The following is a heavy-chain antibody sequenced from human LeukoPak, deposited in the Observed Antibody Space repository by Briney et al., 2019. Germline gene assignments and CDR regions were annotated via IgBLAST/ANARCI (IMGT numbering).Heavy chain of an antibody. Sequence: GGSLRLSCAASGFTFSSYGMHWVRQAPGKGLEWVAVISYDGSNKYYADSVKGRFTISRDNSKNTLYLQMNSLRAEDTAVYYCAKDRRFYCSGGSCYSNWFDPWGQGTLVTVSS. D-gene: IGHD2-15*01. V-gene: IGHV3-30*18. J-gene: IGHJ5*02. CDR3: AKDRRFYCSGGSCYSNWFDP. CDR1: GFTFSSYG. CDR2: ISYDGSNK.